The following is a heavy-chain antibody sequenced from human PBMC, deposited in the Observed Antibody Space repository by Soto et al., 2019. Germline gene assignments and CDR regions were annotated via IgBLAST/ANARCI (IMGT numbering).Heavy chain of an antibody. CDR2: IYWDDDK. CDR3: AHRQAQGIGLAGTFDS. J-gene: IGHJ4*02. D-gene: IGHD6-19*01. Sequence: ASGPTLVNPTQTLTLTCTFSGFSFSTTGVGVGWIRRPPGKALEWLALIYWDDDKRYSPSLKSRLTITKDTSKNQVVLTMTNMDPVDTATYYCAHRQAQGIGLAGTFDSWGQGTLVTVSS. CDR1: GFSFSTTGVG. V-gene: IGHV2-5*02.